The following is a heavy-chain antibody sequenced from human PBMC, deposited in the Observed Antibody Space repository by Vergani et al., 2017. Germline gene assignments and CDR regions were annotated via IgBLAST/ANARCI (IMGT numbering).Heavy chain of an antibody. CDR3: VKDIAASGNYWYFDL. Sequence: VELLESGGGLAQPGGSLRVSCSASGFRVTTYYMSWVRQAPGKGLEWVACIKQDGSQKYYADSVKGRFTISRDNAKNSLYLQMNSLRAEDTALYYCVKDIAASGNYWYFDLWGRGTLVTVSS. J-gene: IGHJ2*01. D-gene: IGHD6-13*01. CDR2: IKQDGSQK. V-gene: IGHV3-7*03. CDR1: GFRVTTYY.